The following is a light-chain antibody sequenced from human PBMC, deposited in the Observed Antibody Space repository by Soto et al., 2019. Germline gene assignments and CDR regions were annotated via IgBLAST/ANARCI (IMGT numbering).Light chain of an antibody. CDR1: RTVLYSPNSKNY. CDR2: WAS. V-gene: IGKV4-1*01. J-gene: IGKJ5*01. Sequence: DIVMTQSPDSLAVSLGERATINRKSSRTVLYSPNSKNYLAWYQQKPGQPPKLLISWASTRESGVPDRFSGSGSGTDFTLTISSLQAGEAAVYYCQQYLGTPVTFGQGTRLEIK. CDR3: QQYLGTPVT.